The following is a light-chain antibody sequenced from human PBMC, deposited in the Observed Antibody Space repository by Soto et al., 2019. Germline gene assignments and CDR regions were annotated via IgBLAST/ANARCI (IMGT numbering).Light chain of an antibody. CDR1: SSDVGGYNH. CDR2: DVT. Sequence: QSALTQPASVSDSPGQSITTSCTGTSSDVGGYNHVSWYQQHPGKAPKLMIYDVTNRPSGVSNRFSGSKSGSTASLIISGLQAEDEADYYCVSFTSSTTYVFGTGTKVTVL. CDR3: VSFTSSTTYV. J-gene: IGLJ1*01. V-gene: IGLV2-14*01.